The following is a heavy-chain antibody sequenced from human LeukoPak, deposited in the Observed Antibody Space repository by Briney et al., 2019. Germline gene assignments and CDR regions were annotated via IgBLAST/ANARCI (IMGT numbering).Heavy chain of an antibody. CDR1: GGSISSYY. V-gene: IGHV4-38-2*02. CDR3: ARQPYSSGWDY. J-gene: IGHJ4*02. Sequence: PSETLSLTCTVSGGSISSYYWGWIRQPPGKGLEWIGSIYHSGSTYYNPSLKSRVTISVDTSKNQFSLKLSSVTAADTAVYYCARQPYSSGWDYWGQGTLVTVSS. CDR2: IYHSGST. D-gene: IGHD6-19*01.